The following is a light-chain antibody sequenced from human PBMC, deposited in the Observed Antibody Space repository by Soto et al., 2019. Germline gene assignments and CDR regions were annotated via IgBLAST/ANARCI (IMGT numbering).Light chain of an antibody. J-gene: IGKJ1*01. Sequence: EIVLTQSPGTLSLSPGETGTLSCRASQSVSDFYLAWYQQKPGQAPRLLIYGASSRATGIPDRFRGSGSGTEFTLTISRLEPEDFAVYYCQQYGNSPVTFGQGTKVDIK. CDR1: QSVSDFY. CDR3: QQYGNSPVT. V-gene: IGKV3-20*01. CDR2: GAS.